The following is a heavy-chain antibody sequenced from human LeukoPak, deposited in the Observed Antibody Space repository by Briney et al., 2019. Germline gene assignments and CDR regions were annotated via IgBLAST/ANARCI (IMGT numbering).Heavy chain of an antibody. J-gene: IGHJ4*02. CDR1: GGTFSSYA. Sequence: SVKVSVTASGGTFSSYAISWVRQAPGQGLEWMGGIIPIFGTANYAQKFQGRVTITADESTSTAYMELSSLRSEDTAVYYCARERSPNGDYIFDYWGQGTLVTVSS. CDR2: IIPIFGTA. D-gene: IGHD4-17*01. V-gene: IGHV1-69*01. CDR3: ARERSPNGDYIFDY.